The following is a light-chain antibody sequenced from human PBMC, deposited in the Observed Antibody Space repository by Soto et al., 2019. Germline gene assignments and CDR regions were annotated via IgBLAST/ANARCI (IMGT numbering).Light chain of an antibody. CDR3: QQYYNVPIT. V-gene: IGKV1-33*01. Sequence: DIQMTQSPSSLSASVGDRVTITCRASQSISSYLNWYQQKPGKAPKLLILDASSLDTGVPSRFSGSGSGTDFTFTISSLQSEDIATYYCQQYYNVPITFGQGTRLEIK. J-gene: IGKJ5*01. CDR2: DAS. CDR1: QSISSY.